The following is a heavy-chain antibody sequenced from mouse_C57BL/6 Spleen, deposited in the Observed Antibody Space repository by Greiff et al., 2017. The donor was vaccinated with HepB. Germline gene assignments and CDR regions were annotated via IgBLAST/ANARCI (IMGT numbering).Heavy chain of an antibody. CDR1: GYTFTSYW. J-gene: IGHJ1*03. CDR3: ARSRRNWYFDV. CDR2: IDPSDSET. V-gene: IGHV1-52*01. Sequence: VQLQQSGAELVRPGSSVKLSCKASGYTFTSYWMHWVKQRPIQGLEWIGNIDPSDSETHYNQKFKDKATLTVDKSSSTAYMQLSSLTSEDSAFYYCARSRRNWYFDVWGTGTTVTVSS.